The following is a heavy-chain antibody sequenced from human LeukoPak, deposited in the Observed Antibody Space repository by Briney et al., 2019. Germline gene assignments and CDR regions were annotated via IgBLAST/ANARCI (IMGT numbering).Heavy chain of an antibody. CDR1: GYTFTGYY. CDR3: ARDQGTSWTEDY. J-gene: IGHJ4*02. V-gene: IGHV1-2*02. CDR2: INPNSGGT. D-gene: IGHD2-2*01. Sequence: ASVKVSCKASGYTFTGYYMHRVRQAPGQGLEWMGWINPNSGGTNYAHKFQGRVTMTRDTAISTAYMELSRRRSDDTAVYYCARDQGTSWTEDYWGQGTLVTVSS.